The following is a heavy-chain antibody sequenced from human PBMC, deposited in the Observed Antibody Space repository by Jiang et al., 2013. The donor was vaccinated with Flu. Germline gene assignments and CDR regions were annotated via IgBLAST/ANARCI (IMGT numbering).Heavy chain of an antibody. Sequence: GSVRGRFTISRDNAKDSLFLQMSSLRGEDTGIYYCARDSGINRVDYWGQGTLVTVSS. D-gene: IGHD3-10*01. V-gene: IGHV3-7*01. CDR3: ARDSGINRVDY. J-gene: IGHJ4*02.